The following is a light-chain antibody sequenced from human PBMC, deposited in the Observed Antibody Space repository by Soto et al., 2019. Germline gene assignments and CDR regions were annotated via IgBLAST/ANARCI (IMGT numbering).Light chain of an antibody. CDR3: QSYVSSLSGVV. CDR1: SSNIGAGYD. CDR2: GNS. Sequence: QSVLTQPPSVSGAPGQRDTISCTGSSSNIGAGYDVHWYQQLPGTAPKLLIYGNSNRPSGVPDRFSGSKSGTSASLAITGLQAEDEAEYYCQSYVSSLSGVVFGGGTKLTVL. V-gene: IGLV1-40*01. J-gene: IGLJ2*01.